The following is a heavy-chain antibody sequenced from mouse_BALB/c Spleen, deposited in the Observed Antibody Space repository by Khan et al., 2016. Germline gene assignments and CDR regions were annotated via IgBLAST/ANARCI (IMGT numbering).Heavy chain of an antibody. V-gene: IGHV9-3-1*01. CDR3: ARHYDYAPFAY. D-gene: IGHD2-4*01. CDR2: INTYTGEP. Sequence: QSELVQSGPELKKPGETVKISCKASGYTFTNYGMNWVKQAPGKGLKWMGWINTYTGEPTYADDFKGRFAFSLETSVSTAYLQINNLKNEDTATXFCARHYDYAPFAYWGQGTLVTVSA. CDR1: GYTFTNYG. J-gene: IGHJ3*01.